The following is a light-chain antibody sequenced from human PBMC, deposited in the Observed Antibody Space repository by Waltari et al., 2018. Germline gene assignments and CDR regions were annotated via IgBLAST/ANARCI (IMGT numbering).Light chain of an antibody. V-gene: IGLV1-47*01. CDR2: RNN. CDR1: RSNTGRNY. J-gene: IGLJ3*02. Sequence: SVLTHPPSASGPPGRGVTISCSGTRSNTGRNYLNWSQHLQGTAPKPPIYRNNQRPSGVPDRFSGSKSGPSASLAISGLRSEDEADYYCAAWDDSLSGRVFGGGTKVTVL. CDR3: AAWDDSLSGRV.